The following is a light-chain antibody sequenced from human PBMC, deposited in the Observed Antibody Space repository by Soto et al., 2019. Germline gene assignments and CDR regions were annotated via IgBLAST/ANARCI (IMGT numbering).Light chain of an antibody. CDR2: GVT. V-gene: IGLV2-23*02. Sequence: QSALTQPASVSGSPGQSITISCTGTSSNVGSYDLVSWYQQHPGKAPKLLIYGVTKRPSGVSNRFSGSKSGNMASLTISGLQAEDEADYACCSYAASNTLIFGGGTKLTVL. CDR1: SSNVGSYDL. CDR3: CSYAASNTLI. J-gene: IGLJ2*01.